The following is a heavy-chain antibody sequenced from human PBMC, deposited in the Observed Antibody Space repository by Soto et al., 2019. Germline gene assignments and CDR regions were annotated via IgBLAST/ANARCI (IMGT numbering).Heavy chain of an antibody. Sequence: QVQLVQSGAEVKKPGSSVKVSCKASGGTFSSYAISWVRQAPGQGLEWMGGIIPILGTANYAQKFQGRVTITADESTSTAYMELSSLRSEDKAVYYCARVVREWLATPHYYYYGMDVWGQGTTVTVSS. CDR3: ARVVREWLATPHYYYYGMDV. CDR2: IIPILGTA. J-gene: IGHJ6*02. D-gene: IGHD6-19*01. V-gene: IGHV1-69*01. CDR1: GGTFSSYA.